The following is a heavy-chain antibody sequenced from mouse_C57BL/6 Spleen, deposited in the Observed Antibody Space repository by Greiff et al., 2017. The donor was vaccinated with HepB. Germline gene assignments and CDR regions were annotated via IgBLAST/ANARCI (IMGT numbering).Heavy chain of an antibody. V-gene: IGHV1-15*01. CDR3: TRQGFYY. J-gene: IGHJ2*01. CDR2: IDPETGGT. CDR1: GYTFTDYE. Sequence: VQLQQSGAELVRPGASVTLSCKASGYTFTDYEMHWVKQTPVHGLEWIGAIDPETGGTAYNQKFKGKARLTADKSSSTAYMELRSLTSEDSAVYYCTRQGFYYWGQGTTLTVSS.